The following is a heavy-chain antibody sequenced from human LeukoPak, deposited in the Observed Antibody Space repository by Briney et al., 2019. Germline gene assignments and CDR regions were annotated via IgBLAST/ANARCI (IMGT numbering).Heavy chain of an antibody. J-gene: IGHJ4*02. CDR1: GGSISSSSYY. V-gene: IGHV4-39*07. CDR3: ASSPYYYGSGSYPY. CDR2: IYYSGST. D-gene: IGHD3-10*01. Sequence: SETLSLTCTVSGGSISSSSYYWGWIRQPPGKGLEWIGSIYYSGSTYYNPSHKSRVTISVDTSKNQFSLKLSSVTAADTAVYYCASSPYYYGSGSYPYWGQGTLVTVSS.